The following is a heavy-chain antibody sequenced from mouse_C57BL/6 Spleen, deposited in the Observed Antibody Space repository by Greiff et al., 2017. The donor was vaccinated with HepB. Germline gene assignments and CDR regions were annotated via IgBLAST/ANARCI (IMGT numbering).Heavy chain of an antibody. Sequence: EVQLQQSGPELVKPGASVKIPCKASGYTFTDYNMDWVKQSHGKRLEWIGDINPNNGGTIYNQKFKGKATLTVYKSSSTADMELRSLTSEDTAVYYCARSRGLYYDYGKAMDYWGQGTSVTVSS. J-gene: IGHJ4*01. CDR1: GYTFTDYN. CDR3: ARSRGLYYDYGKAMDY. V-gene: IGHV1-18*01. D-gene: IGHD2-4*01. CDR2: INPNNGGT.